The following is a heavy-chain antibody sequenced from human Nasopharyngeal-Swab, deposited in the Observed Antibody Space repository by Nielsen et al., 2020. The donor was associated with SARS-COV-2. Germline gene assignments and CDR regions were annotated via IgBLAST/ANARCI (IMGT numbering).Heavy chain of an antibody. J-gene: IGHJ5*02. Sequence: WNRQTPGKGLEWIGYIYYSGGANYNRSLKSRVTISVDTSKNQFSLKLNSVTAADTAVYYCAKYAHYDFLGGYHLGWFDPWGQGTLVTVSS. CDR3: AKYAHYDFLGGYHLGWFDP. V-gene: IGHV4-59*01. D-gene: IGHD3-3*01. CDR2: IYYSGGA.